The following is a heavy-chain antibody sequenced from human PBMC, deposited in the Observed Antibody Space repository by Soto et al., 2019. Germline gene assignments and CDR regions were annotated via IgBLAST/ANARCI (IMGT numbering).Heavy chain of an antibody. D-gene: IGHD3-16*02. CDR2: IISIFGTA. CDR1: GGTFSSYA. V-gene: IGHV1-69*13. J-gene: IGHJ3*02. CDR3: ARVRSSRGLEGSDAFDI. Sequence: SVKVSCKASGGTFSSYAISWVRQAPGQGLEWMGGIISIFGTANYAQKFQGRVTITADESTSTAYMELSSLRSEDTAVYYCARVRSSRGLEGSDAFDIWGQGTMVTVSS.